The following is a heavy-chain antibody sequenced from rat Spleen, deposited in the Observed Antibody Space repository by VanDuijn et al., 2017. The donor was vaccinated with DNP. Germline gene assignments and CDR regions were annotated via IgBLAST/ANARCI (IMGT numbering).Heavy chain of an antibody. CDR3: ARHGRRVFDY. CDR1: XXTFXXXG. CDR2: ISYEGSST. D-gene: IGHD1-11*01. V-gene: IGHV5-29*01. Sequence: EVQLVESGGGLVQPGRSXXLSCATXXXTFXXXGMAXVRQGATRGLEWVANISYEGSSTYYRDSVKGRFTISRDNAKSTLYLQMNSLRSEDMATYYCARHGRRVFDYWGQGVMVTVSS. J-gene: IGHJ2*01.